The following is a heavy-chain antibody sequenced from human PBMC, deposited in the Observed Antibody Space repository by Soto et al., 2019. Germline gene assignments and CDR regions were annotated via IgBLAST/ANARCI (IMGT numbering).Heavy chain of an antibody. CDR1: GYSFTNYW. CDR2: IYPGDSDT. CDR3: ARRSIAATALDH. D-gene: IGHD6-13*01. V-gene: IGHV5-51*01. Sequence: GSLKISGESCGYSFTNYWVGWVRQMPGKGLEWMGIIYPGDSDTRYSPSFQGQVTISADKSISTAYLQWSSLKASDTAMYYCARRSIAATALDHWGQGTLVTASS. J-gene: IGHJ4*02.